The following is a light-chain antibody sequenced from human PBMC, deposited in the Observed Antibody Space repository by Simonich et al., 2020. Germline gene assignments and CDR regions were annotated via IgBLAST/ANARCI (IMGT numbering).Light chain of an antibody. CDR2: AAS. J-gene: IGKJ2*01. V-gene: IGKV1-39*01. CDR1: KSIIIY. CDR3: QQSYSTPYT. Sequence: DIQMTQSPSSLSSSVGDRVTITCRASKSIIIYLHCYQQKPGKSPKLLFYAASSLQSGVPARFSGSGTGTDFTLTISSLQPEDFATDYCQQSYSTPYTFGQGTKLEIK.